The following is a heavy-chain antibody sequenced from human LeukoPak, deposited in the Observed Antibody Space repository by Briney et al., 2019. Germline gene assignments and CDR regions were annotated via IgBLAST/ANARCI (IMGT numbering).Heavy chain of an antibody. CDR3: AKVRAVTNWFDP. J-gene: IGHJ5*02. CDR2: IRYDGSNK. Sequence: GGSLRLSCAASGFTFSSYGMHWVRQAPGKGLEWVAFIRYDGSNKYYADSVKGRFTISRDNSKNTLYLQMNSLRAEDTAVYYCAKVRAVTNWFDPWGQGTLVTVSS. V-gene: IGHV3-30*02. D-gene: IGHD4-11*01. CDR1: GFTFSSYG.